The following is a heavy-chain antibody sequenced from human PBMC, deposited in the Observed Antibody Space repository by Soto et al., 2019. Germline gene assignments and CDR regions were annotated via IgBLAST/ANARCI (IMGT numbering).Heavy chain of an antibody. CDR1: GFTFSSYA. Sequence: PGGSLRLSCAASGFTFSSYAMSWVRQAPGKGLEWVSAVTGSTGNTYNADSVRGRFTISRDNSKNMVYLQMNSLRAEDTAVYYCARGLSAFDPWGQGTLVTSPQ. D-gene: IGHD6-19*01. J-gene: IGHJ5*02. CDR2: VTGSTGNT. V-gene: IGHV3-23*01. CDR3: ARGLSAFDP.